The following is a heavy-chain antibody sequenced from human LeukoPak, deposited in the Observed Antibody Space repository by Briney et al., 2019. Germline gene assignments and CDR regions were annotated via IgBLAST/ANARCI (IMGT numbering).Heavy chain of an antibody. J-gene: IGHJ3*02. CDR1: GGSISSYY. CDR2: IYTSGST. CDR3: ARAGYCSGGSCYSGAFDI. D-gene: IGHD2-15*01. V-gene: IGHV4-4*07. Sequence: SETLSLTCTVSGGSISSYYWSWIRQPAGKGLEWIGRIYTSGSTNYNPSLKSRVTMSVDTSKNQFSLKLSSVTAADTAVYYCARAGYCSGGSCYSGAFDIWGQGTMVTVSS.